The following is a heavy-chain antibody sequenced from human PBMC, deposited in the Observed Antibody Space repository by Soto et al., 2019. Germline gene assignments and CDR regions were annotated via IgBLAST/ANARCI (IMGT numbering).Heavy chain of an antibody. CDR1: GFTFSSYA. Sequence: GGSLRLSCAASGFTFSSYAMSWVRRAPGKGLEWVSAISGSGGSTYYADSRKGRFTITRDNSKNTLYLQMNSLRAEDTAVYYCAIYELGAFYYYYYGMDVWGQGTTVTVSS. J-gene: IGHJ6*02. D-gene: IGHD1-26*01. V-gene: IGHV3-23*01. CDR2: ISGSGGST. CDR3: AIYELGAFYYYYYGMDV.